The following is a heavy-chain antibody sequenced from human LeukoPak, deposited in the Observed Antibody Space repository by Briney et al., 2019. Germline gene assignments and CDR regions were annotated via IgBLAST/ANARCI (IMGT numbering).Heavy chain of an antibody. CDR2: IYPGDTDT. CDR3: ARHSGGYDF. CDR1: GYRFTSYW. D-gene: IGHD2-15*01. Sequence: GESLQISCKGSGYRFTSYWIGGVRQIPGKGLEWGGIIYPGDTDTRYSPSFQGQVTISADKSISTAYLQWSSLKASDTAMYYCARHSGGYDFWGQGTMVTVSS. J-gene: IGHJ3*01. V-gene: IGHV5-51*01.